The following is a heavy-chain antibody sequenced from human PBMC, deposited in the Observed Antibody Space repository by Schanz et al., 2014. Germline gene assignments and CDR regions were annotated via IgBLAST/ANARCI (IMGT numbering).Heavy chain of an antibody. J-gene: IGHJ6*02. Sequence: VRVVESGGDLVLPGGSLRLSCDGSGFTFNTYLMGWVRQPPGKGLEWVSVLYNNGAAYYAESVRGRFAISRDNSKNTLYLQMNSLRAEDTAVYYCAKGSMAARPLLPTDYYFYGTDIWGQGTTVTVSS. V-gene: IGHV3-66*01. CDR3: AKGSMAARPLLPTDYYFYGTDI. CDR2: LYNNGAA. D-gene: IGHD6-6*01. CDR1: GFTFNTYL.